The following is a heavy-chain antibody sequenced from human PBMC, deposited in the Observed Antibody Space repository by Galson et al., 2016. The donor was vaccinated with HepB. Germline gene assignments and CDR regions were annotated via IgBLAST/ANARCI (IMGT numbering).Heavy chain of an antibody. D-gene: IGHD2-15*01. CDR2: LGRSGSPI. V-gene: IGHV3-48*03. J-gene: IGHJ4*02. CDR1: GFTFSSYE. Sequence: SLIPACAASGFTFSSYEMSWVRQGPGKGLEWVSYLGRSGSPIYYADAVQGRFTISRDNAKNSLYLQMNSLRVEDTAVYYCARDVVGAAFDSWGQGTLVTVSS. CDR3: ARDVVGAAFDS.